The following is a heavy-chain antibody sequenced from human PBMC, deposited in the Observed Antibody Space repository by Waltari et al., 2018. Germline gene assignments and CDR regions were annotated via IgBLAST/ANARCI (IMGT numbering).Heavy chain of an antibody. CDR1: GYTFTGYY. CDR2: INAGNGNT. J-gene: IGHJ1*01. V-gene: IGHV1-3*01. D-gene: IGHD6-13*01. CDR3: ARPISEIAASRSGTFQH. Sequence: QVQLVQSGAEVKKPGASVKVSCKASGYTFTGYYMHWVRQAPGQRLEWMGWINAGNGNTKYSQKFQGRVTITRDTSASTAYMELSSLRSEDTAVYYCARPISEIAASRSGTFQHWGQGTLVTVSS.